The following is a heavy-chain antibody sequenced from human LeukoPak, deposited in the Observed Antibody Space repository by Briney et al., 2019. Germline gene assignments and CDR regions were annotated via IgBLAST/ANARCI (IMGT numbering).Heavy chain of an antibody. CDR1: GGSLVTYY. Sequence: SETLSLTCTVSGGSLVTYYWSWIRQPPGKELEWMGKIYTNGTTDYNPSLKSRVSISLDTSKNQFSLRLSSVTASDTAVYYCARHRGWYGRGINWFDPWGQGTLVTVSP. CDR3: ARHRGWYGRGINWFDP. CDR2: IYTNGTT. J-gene: IGHJ5*02. D-gene: IGHD6-19*01. V-gene: IGHV4-4*09.